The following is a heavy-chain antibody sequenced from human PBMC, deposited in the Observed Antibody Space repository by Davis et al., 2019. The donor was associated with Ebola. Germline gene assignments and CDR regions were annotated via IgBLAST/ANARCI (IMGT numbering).Heavy chain of an antibody. CDR3: ARRYYHSSGWYFDY. V-gene: IGHV1-69*13. D-gene: IGHD6-19*01. Sequence: AASVKVSCKADGGTFSSHGISWVRQAPGQGLEWMGGIIPIFGTANYAQKFQGRVTITADESTSKAYMELSSLRSDDTAVYYCARRYYHSSGWYFDYWGQGTLVTVSS. J-gene: IGHJ4*02. CDR1: GGTFSSHG. CDR2: IIPIFGTA.